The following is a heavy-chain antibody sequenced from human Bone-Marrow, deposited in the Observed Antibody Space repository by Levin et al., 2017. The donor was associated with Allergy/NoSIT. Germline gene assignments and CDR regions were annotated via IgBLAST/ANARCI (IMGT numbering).Heavy chain of an antibody. CDR3: AKGGDTNRRVDAFDI. D-gene: IGHD1-26*01. CDR1: GFTFSSYA. Sequence: GESLKISCAASGFTFSSYAMSWVRQAPGKGLEWVSAISGSGGSTYYADSVKGRFTISRDNSKNTLYLQMNSLRAEDTAVYYCAKGGDTNRRVDAFDIWGQGTMVTVSS. V-gene: IGHV3-23*01. J-gene: IGHJ3*02. CDR2: ISGSGGST.